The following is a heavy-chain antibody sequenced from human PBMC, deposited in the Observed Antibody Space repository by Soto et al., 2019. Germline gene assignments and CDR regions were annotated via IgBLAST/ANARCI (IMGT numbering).Heavy chain of an antibody. CDR2: ISGSGGST. D-gene: IGHD5-12*01. J-gene: IGHJ5*02. CDR1: GFTFSSYA. CDR3: AKIGHEYSGYGRFGP. Sequence: EVQLLESEGGLVQPGGSLRLSCAASGFTFSSYAMSWVRQAPGKGLEWVSAISGSGGSTYYADSVKGRFTISRDNSNNTLYLQMNSLRAEDTAVYYCAKIGHEYSGYGRFGPWGQGTLVTVSS. V-gene: IGHV3-23*01.